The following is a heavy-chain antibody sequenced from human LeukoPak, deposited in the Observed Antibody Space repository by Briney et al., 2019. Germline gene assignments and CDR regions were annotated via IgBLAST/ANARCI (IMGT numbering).Heavy chain of an antibody. CDR1: GFAFSDAW. Sequence: GGSLRLSCAASGFAFSDAWMSWVRQAPGKGLEWVSSISSSSSYIYYADLVKGRFTISRDNAKNSLYLQMNSLRAEDTAVYYCARVWSGPDYWGQGTLVTVSS. CDR2: ISSSSSYI. D-gene: IGHD3-3*01. V-gene: IGHV3-21*01. CDR3: ARVWSGPDY. J-gene: IGHJ4*02.